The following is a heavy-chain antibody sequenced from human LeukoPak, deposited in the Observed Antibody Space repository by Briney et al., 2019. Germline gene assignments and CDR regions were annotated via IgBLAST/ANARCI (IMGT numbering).Heavy chain of an antibody. CDR2: DGTNT. Sequence: GGSLRLSCAASGFTFRTCGMHWVRQVPGKGLEWVAIDGTNTYYADSVKGRFTISRDNSKNTLYLQMNSLSGEDTAVYYCVRDKDWYFDYWGQGTLVTVSS. V-gene: IGHV3-33*01. J-gene: IGHJ4*02. CDR3: VRDKDWYFDY. CDR1: GFTFRTCG. D-gene: IGHD3/OR15-3a*01.